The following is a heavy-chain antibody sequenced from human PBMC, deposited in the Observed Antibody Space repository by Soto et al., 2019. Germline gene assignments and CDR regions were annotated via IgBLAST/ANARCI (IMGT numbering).Heavy chain of an antibody. CDR1: GGSISSGGYY. CDR2: TYYSGST. D-gene: IGHD2-21*01. V-gene: IGHV4-31*01. CDR3: ARGRVIKNWFDP. J-gene: IGHJ5*02. Sequence: QVQLQESGPGLVKPLQTLSLTCTVSGGSISSGGYYWSWIRQHPGKGLEWIGYTYYSGSTYYHPTLKCQVTISVYTSKNQFSLKLSSVTAADTAVYYCARGRVIKNWFDPWGQGTLVTVSS.